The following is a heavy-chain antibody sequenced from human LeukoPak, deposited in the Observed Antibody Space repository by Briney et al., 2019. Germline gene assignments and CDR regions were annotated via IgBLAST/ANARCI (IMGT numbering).Heavy chain of an antibody. Sequence: GGSLRLSCVASGFTLSHYSMNWVRQAPGKGLEWVSAISGSGGSTYYADSVKGRFTISRDNSKNTLYLQMNSLRAEDTAVYYCAKDGATRSLYYFDYWGQGTLVTVSS. D-gene: IGHD1-1*01. CDR3: AKDGATRSLYYFDY. J-gene: IGHJ4*02. CDR2: ISGSGGST. V-gene: IGHV3-23*01. CDR1: GFTLSHYS.